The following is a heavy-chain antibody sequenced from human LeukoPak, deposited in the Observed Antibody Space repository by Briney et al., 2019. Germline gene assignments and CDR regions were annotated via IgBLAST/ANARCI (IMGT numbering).Heavy chain of an antibody. J-gene: IGHJ3*02. CDR1: GGSFSGYY. CDR3: ARDGLWIQNAFDI. CDR2: IYYGGST. V-gene: IGHV4-34*01. Sequence: SETLSLTCAVYGGSFSGYYWSWIRQPPGKGLEWIGSIYYGGSTYYNPSLKSRVTISVDTSKNQFSLKLRSVTAADTAVYYCARDGLWIQNAFDIWGQGTMVTVSS. D-gene: IGHD5-18*01.